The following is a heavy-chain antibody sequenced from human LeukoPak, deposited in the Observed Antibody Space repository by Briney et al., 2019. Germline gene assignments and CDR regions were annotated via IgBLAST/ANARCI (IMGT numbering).Heavy chain of an antibody. D-gene: IGHD2-15*01. CDR2: IIPIFGTA. J-gene: IGHJ6*02. CDR3: ARDRPDGYCSGGSCSPSAYYYYGMDV. V-gene: IGHV1-69*13. CDR1: GGTFSSYA. Sequence: ASMKVSCKASGGTFSSYAISWVRQAPGQGLEWMGGIIPIFGTANYAQKFQGRVTITADESTSTAYMELSSLRSEDTAVYYCARDRPDGYCSGGSCSPSAYYYYGMDVWGQGTTVTVSS.